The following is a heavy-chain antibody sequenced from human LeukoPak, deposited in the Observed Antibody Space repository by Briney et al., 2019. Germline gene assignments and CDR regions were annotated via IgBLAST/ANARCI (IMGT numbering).Heavy chain of an antibody. CDR3: ARDPGYCSGGSCYYAFDI. J-gene: IGHJ3*02. D-gene: IGHD2-15*01. CDR2: ISSSSSYI. CDR1: GFTFSSYS. V-gene: IGHV3-21*01. Sequence: GGSLRLSCAASGFTFSSYSMTWVRQAPGKGLEWVSSISSSSSYIYYADSVKGRFTISRDNAKNSLYLQMNSLRAEDTAVYYCARDPGYCSGGSCYYAFDIWGQGTMVTVSS.